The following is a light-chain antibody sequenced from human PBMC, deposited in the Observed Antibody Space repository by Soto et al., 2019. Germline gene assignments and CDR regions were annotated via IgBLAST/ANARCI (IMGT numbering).Light chain of an antibody. CDR3: SSYASSTTRV. CDR2: SIS. V-gene: IGLV2-14*01. CDR1: SSDVGGFNY. Sequence: QSALTQPASVSGSPGQSITISCTGTSSDVGGFNYVSWYQQYPGKAPKLMIYSISNRPSGVSNRFSGSKSGNTASLTISGLQAEGEADYYCSSYASSTTRVFGGGTKLTVL. J-gene: IGLJ3*02.